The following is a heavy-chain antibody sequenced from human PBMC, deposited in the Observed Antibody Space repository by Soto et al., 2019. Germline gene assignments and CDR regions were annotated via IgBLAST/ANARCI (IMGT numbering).Heavy chain of an antibody. J-gene: IGHJ4*02. CDR1: GYSFTTYR. CDR3: ARPGSSSSDY. Sequence: PGESLKISCKGSGYSFTTYRIGWVRQMPGKGLEWMGIINPRDSDTRYSPSFQGQVTISADKSINTAYLQWSSLKASDSAMYYCARPGSSSSDYWGQGTLVTVSS. CDR2: INPRDSDT. V-gene: IGHV5-51*01. D-gene: IGHD6-6*01.